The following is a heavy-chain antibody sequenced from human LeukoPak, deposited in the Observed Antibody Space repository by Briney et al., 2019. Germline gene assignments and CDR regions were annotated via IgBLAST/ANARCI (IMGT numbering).Heavy chain of an antibody. CDR2: IYYSGSI. Sequence: SETLSLTCTVSGGSISSSSYYWGWIRQPPGKGLEWIGSIYYSGSIYYNPSLKSRVTISVDTSKNQFSLKLSSVTAADTAVYYCARDGFEPNDIVVVPAARLPDYWGQGTLVTVSS. CDR3: ARDGFEPNDIVVVPAARLPDY. J-gene: IGHJ4*02. D-gene: IGHD2-2*01. V-gene: IGHV4-39*07. CDR1: GGSISSSSYY.